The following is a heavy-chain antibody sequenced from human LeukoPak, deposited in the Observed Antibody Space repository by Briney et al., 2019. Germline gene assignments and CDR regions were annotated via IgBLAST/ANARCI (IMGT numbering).Heavy chain of an antibody. CDR3: AKGPHDHGDLVYL. J-gene: IGHJ4*02. V-gene: IGHV1-69*04. CDR2: IIPLFDMT. Sequence: SVRVSCKASGDTFDRFPITWVRLAPGQGLEWMGRIIPLFDMTYYAPSFQGRITMTADISTTTAYMELSSLRFDDTAVYYCAKGPHDHGDLVYLWGQGTLVTVSS. CDR1: GDTFDRFP. D-gene: IGHD4-17*01.